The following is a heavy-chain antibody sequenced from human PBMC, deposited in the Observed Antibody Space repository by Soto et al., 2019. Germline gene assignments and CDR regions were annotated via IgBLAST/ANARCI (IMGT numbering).Heavy chain of an antibody. CDR2: IIPFHGVT. D-gene: IGHD3-10*01. V-gene: IGHV1-69*04. Sequence: QVQLVQSGAEVKKPGSSVKVSCKASGGTFSPYPINWVRQAPGQGLEWMGRIIPFHGVTNYAQKFQARVTITADKSTSTAYMELSGLRFEDTAIYYCTRDWEITVSTWSFGGFWGRGTLVTVSS. J-gene: IGHJ4*02. CDR1: GGTFSPYP. CDR3: TRDWEITVSTWSFGGF.